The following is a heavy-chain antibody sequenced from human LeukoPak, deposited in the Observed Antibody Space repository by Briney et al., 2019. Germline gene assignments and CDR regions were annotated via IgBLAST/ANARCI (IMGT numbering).Heavy chain of an antibody. J-gene: IGHJ4*02. Sequence: GGSLRLSCAASGFTFSSYAMHWVLQAPGKGLEWVAVISYDGSNKYYADSVKGRFTLSRDNSKNILFLQMDSLRAEDTAVYFCAREDYGASGSSLGNLDCWGQGTLVTVSS. D-gene: IGHD4/OR15-4a*01. CDR3: AREDYGASGSSLGNLDC. CDR2: ISYDGSNK. CDR1: GFTFSSYA. V-gene: IGHV3-30-3*01.